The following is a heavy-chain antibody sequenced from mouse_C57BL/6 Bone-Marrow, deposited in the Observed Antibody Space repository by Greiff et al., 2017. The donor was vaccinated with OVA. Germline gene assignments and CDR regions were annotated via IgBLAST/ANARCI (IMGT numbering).Heavy chain of an antibody. J-gene: IGHJ2*01. CDR2: IYPGNSDT. CDR1: GYTFTSYW. CDR3: TRSPGGYGSSWDYFDY. Sequence: VQLQQSGTVLARPGASVKMSCKTSGYTFTSYWMHWVKQRPGQGLEWIGAIYPGNSDTSYNQKFKGKAKLTAVTSASTAYMELSSLTNEDSAVYYCTRSPGGYGSSWDYFDYWGQGTTLTVSS. V-gene: IGHV1-5*01. D-gene: IGHD1-1*01.